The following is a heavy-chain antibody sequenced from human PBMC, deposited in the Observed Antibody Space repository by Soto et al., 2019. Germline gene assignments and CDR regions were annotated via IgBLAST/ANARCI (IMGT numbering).Heavy chain of an antibody. Sequence: EVQLVESGGGLVQPGGSLRLSCAASGFTFNSYWMHWVRQAPGKGLVWVSRLNSDGSSKYYGDSMKGRFTISRDNAENTAYLQMNSLRDEQSAVYFCARALKNYYAMDVWGQGTTVTVSS. D-gene: IGHD3-16*01. J-gene: IGHJ6*02. CDR1: GFTFNSYW. CDR2: LNSDGSSK. V-gene: IGHV3-74*01. CDR3: ARALKNYYAMDV.